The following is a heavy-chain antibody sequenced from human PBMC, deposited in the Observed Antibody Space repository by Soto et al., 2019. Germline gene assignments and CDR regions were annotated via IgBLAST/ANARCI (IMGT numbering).Heavy chain of an antibody. CDR3: ARAPVTTYNYYYMDA. J-gene: IGHJ6*03. CDR2: ITTSGTSI. Sequence: GGSLRLSCAASGFTFSDYYMTWIRQAPGKGLEWVSSITTSGTSIYYADSVKGRFTISRDNAKTSLDLQMNSLRAEDTAVYYCARAPVTTYNYYYMDAWGKGTTVTVSS. D-gene: IGHD4-4*01. V-gene: IGHV3-11*01. CDR1: GFTFSDYY.